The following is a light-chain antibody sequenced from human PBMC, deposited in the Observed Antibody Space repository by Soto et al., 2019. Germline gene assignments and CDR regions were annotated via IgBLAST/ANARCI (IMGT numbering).Light chain of an antibody. CDR3: QQYGNSPIT. V-gene: IGKV3-20*01. CDR2: GTS. CDR1: DRIYSAY. Sequence: EVVLAQSPGTLSLSLGDRATLSCRASDRIYSAYLGWYQQKPGQAPRLLIYGTSSMATGIPDRFSGSGSGTDFTLTISRLEPEDFAVYYCQQYGNSPITFGQGTRLEI. J-gene: IGKJ5*01.